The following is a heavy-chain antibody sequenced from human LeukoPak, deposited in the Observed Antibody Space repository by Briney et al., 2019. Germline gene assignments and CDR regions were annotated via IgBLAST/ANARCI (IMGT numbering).Heavy chain of an antibody. V-gene: IGHV4-61*01. CDR2: MSYGGSS. Sequence: SETLPHTCSVSGRPVSSGSYFWNWFRQPPGKGLEWIGYMSYGGSSKNNPSLKGRVTISVATSKNQFSLRLTSVTAADTAVYYCARGPTVTTDYWGQGTLVTVSS. CDR3: ARGPTVTTDY. J-gene: IGHJ4*02. D-gene: IGHD4-17*01. CDR1: GRPVSSGSYF.